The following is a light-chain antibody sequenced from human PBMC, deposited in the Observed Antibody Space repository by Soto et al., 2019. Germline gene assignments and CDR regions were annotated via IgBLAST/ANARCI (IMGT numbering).Light chain of an antibody. J-gene: IGKJ1*01. CDR1: QSIGIY. CDR2: AAS. V-gene: IGKV1-39*01. CDR3: QQSHSTVGM. Sequence: DIQMTQSPSSLPASVGDRVTITCRASQSIGIYLNWYQHKPGKAPKLLIYAASSLQSGVPSRFSGGGSRTDFTLTISSLQPEDFATYYCQQSHSTVGMFGQGTKVEIK.